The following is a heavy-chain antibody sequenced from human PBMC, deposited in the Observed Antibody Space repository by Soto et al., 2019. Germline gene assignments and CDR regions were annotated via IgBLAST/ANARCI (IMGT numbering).Heavy chain of an antibody. CDR1: GYSFTSQY. CDR3: VREKWLGRGGGGTEPLDI. CDR2: INPNGGST. Sequence: QVQLVQSGAEVKKPGASVKISCEASGYSFTSQYVHWVRQAPGQGLEWMGIINPNGGSTTYAQKFRGRATRTRERATSKVYRGVGGRPSEDPAVYCCVREKWLGRGGGGTEPLDIWGQGTMVTVAS. D-gene: IGHD5-12*01. V-gene: IGHV1-46*01. J-gene: IGHJ3*02.